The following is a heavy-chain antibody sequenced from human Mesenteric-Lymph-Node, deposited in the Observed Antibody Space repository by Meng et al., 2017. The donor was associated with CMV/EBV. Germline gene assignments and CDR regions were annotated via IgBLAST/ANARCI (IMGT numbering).Heavy chain of an antibody. J-gene: IGHJ4*02. V-gene: IGHV3-21*01. CDR1: GFTFSSYA. CDR3: ARSGYQYDSSGYSPVDS. CDR2: ISSTSSHI. D-gene: IGHD3-22*01. Sequence: GESLKISCAASGFTFSSYAMSWVRQAPGKGLEWVSSISSTSSHIYYADSVRGRFTISRDNAKSSVYLQMNSLRAEDTAVYYCARSGYQYDSSGYSPVDSWGQGTLVTVSS.